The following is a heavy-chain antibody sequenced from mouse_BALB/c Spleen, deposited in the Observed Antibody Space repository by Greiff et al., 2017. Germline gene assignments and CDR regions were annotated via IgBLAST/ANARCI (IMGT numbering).Heavy chain of an antibody. D-gene: IGHD2-4*01. CDR3: ARGDYEYFDY. CDR2: IYPYNGGT. Sequence: EVQRVESGPELVKPGASVKISCKASGYTFTDYNMHWVKQSHGKSLEWIGYIYPYNGGTGYNQKFKSKATLTVDNSSSTAYMELRSLTSEDSAVYYCARGDYEYFDYWGQGTTLTVSS. V-gene: IGHV1S29*02. CDR1: GYTFTDYN. J-gene: IGHJ2*01.